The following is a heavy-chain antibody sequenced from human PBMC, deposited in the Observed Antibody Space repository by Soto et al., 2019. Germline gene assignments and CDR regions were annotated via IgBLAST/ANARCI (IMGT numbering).Heavy chain of an antibody. Sequence: EVQLVESGGGLVQPGGSLKLSCAASGFTFSGSAMHCVRQASGKGLEWVGRIRSKANSYATAYAASVKGRFTISRDDSKNTAYLQMNSLKTEDTAVYYCTRRGYCSSTSCSELDYWGQGTLVTVSS. CDR2: IRSKANSYAT. CDR1: GFTFSGSA. V-gene: IGHV3-73*01. D-gene: IGHD2-2*01. J-gene: IGHJ4*02. CDR3: TRRGYCSSTSCSELDY.